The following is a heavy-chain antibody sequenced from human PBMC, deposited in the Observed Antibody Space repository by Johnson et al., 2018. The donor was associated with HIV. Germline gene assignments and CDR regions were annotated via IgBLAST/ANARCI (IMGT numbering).Heavy chain of an antibody. J-gene: IGHJ3*02. D-gene: IGHD6-19*01. V-gene: IGHV3-23*04. CDR2: ISGSGGST. CDR3: AKSLGALAVADAFDI. Sequence: VQLVESGGGVVQPGRSLRLSCAASGFTFSTYAMSWVRQAPGKGLEWVSSISGSGGSTYYADSVKGRFTISRDNSKNSLYLQMNSLRAEDTALYYCAKSLGALAVADAFDIWGQGTMVTVSS. CDR1: GFTFSTYA.